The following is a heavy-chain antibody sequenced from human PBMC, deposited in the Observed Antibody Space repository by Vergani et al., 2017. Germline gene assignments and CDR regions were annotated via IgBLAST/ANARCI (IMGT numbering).Heavy chain of an antibody. CDR3: ARWVVRGVTNPKSLNYYYYGMDV. CDR1: GYTFTSYY. J-gene: IGHJ6*02. D-gene: IGHD3-10*01. CDR2: INPSGGST. V-gene: IGHV1-46*01. Sequence: QVQLVKSGAEVKKPGASVKVSCKASGYTFTSYYMHWVRQAPGQGLEWMGIINPSGGSTSYAQKFQGRVTMTRDTSTSTVYMELSSLRSEDTAVYYCARWVVRGVTNPKSLNYYYYGMDVWGQGTTVTVSS.